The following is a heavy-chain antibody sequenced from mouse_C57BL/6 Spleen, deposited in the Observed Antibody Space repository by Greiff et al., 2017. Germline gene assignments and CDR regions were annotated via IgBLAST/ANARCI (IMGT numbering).Heavy chain of an antibody. D-gene: IGHD2-4*01. CDR1: GYTFTSYW. CDR2: IDPSDSAS. J-gene: IGHJ3*01. V-gene: IGHV1-52*01. CDR3: ASGDYDWFAY. Sequence: QVQLQQPGAELVRPGSSVKLSCKASGYTFTSYWMHWVKQRPIPGLAWLGNIDPSDSASHYNQKFKDKATLTVDKSSSTAYMQLSSLTTEDSAVYYCASGDYDWFAYWGKGTLVTVSA.